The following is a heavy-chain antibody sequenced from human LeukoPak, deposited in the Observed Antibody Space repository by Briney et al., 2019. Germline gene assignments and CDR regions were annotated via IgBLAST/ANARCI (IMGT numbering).Heavy chain of an antibody. CDR1: GFTFSSLA. CDR3: VKAQVGGTWGC. D-gene: IGHD1-26*01. Sequence: GGSLRLSCSASGFTFSSLAMNWVRQAPGKGLEYISGISSSGGDTYYADSVKGRFTISRDNSKNTLYLQMTSLRAEDTAMYYCVKAQVGGTWGCWGQGTLVTVSS. V-gene: IGHV3-64D*09. J-gene: IGHJ4*02. CDR2: ISSSGGDT.